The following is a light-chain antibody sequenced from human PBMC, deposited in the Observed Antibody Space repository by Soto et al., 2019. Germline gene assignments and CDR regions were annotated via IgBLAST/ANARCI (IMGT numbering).Light chain of an antibody. J-gene: IGKJ1*01. CDR2: GAS. V-gene: IGKV3-15*01. Sequence: EILMSQSPATLSVSPGDRATLSCRASQNITSNLTWYQQKPGQAPRLLIYGASTRATGIPARFSGSGSGTEFTLTVSSLKSEDVAVYYCQQYSHWPRTFGQGTKV. CDR1: QNITSN. CDR3: QQYSHWPRT.